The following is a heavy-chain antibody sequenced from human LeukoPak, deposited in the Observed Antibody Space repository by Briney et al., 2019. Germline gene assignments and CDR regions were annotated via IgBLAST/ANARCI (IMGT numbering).Heavy chain of an antibody. CDR3: ARHPRNLGSVQAGPFFDY. V-gene: IGHV4-39*01. CDR1: GGSISSSSYY. Sequence: PSETLSLTCTVSGGSISSSSYYWGWIRQPPGKGLEWIGSIYYSGSTYYNPSLKSRVTISVDTSKNQFSLKLSSVTAADTAVYYCARHPRNLGSVQAGPFFDYWGQGTLVTVSS. J-gene: IGHJ4*02. D-gene: IGHD3-16*01. CDR2: IYYSGST.